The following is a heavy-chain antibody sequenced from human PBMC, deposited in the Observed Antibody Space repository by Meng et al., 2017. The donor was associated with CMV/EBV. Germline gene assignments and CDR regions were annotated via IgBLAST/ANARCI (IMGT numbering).Heavy chain of an antibody. J-gene: IGHJ4*02. V-gene: IGHV1-2*02. Sequence: CTAAGSICSGYFLHCVRQPPRGGLEWMGWINPDSGGANYAQNFQGRASMTRDTSNSTAYMEVSTVTSDDTAVYYCAGFKAGRYYFDSWGQGTLVTVSS. CDR1: GSICSGYF. CDR2: INPDSGGA. CDR3: AGFKAGRYYFDS.